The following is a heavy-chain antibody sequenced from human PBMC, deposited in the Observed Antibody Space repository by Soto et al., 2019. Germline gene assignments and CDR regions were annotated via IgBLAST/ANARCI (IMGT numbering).Heavy chain of an antibody. CDR1: GYTFTSYG. V-gene: IGHV1-18*01. CDR2: ISAYNGKT. J-gene: IGHJ4*02. Sequence: ASVKVSCKASGYTFTSYGISWARQAPGQGLEWMGWISAYNGKTNYAQKLQGRVNMTTDTSTSTAYMELRSLRSDDTAVYYCARDLHHYYGSGSYADSWGQGTLVTVSS. CDR3: ARDLHHYYGSGSYADS. D-gene: IGHD3-10*01.